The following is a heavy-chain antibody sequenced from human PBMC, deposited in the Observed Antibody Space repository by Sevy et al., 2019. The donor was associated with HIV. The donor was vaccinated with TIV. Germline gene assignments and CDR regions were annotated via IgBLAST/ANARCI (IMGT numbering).Heavy chain of an antibody. Sequence: GGSLRLSCAASGFAFKDYSMSWIRQAPGKGLEWVATLSFGCGQINYADSVKGRFTISRDNSKNSFYLQMDNLRVEDTAIYYCAREGCSRPHDYWGQGTRVTVSS. CDR1: GFAFKDYS. CDR2: LSFGCGQI. CDR3: AREGCSRPHDY. D-gene: IGHD2-2*01. J-gene: IGHJ4*02. V-gene: IGHV3-23*01.